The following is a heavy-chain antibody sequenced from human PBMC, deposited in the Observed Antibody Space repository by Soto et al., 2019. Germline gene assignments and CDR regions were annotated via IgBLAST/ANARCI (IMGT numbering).Heavy chain of an antibody. Sequence: PGGSLRLSCAASGFTFSSYGMHWVRQAPGKGLEWVAVISYDGGNKYYADSVKGRFTISRDNSKNTLYLQMNSLRAEDTAVYYCAKGSSGWYTCWGQGTLVNVSS. V-gene: IGHV3-30*18. CDR1: GFTFSSYG. CDR2: ISYDGGNK. D-gene: IGHD6-19*01. J-gene: IGHJ4*02. CDR3: AKGSSGWYTC.